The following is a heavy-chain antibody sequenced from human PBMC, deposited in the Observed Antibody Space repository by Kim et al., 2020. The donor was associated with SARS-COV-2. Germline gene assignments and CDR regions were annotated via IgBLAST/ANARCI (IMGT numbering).Heavy chain of an antibody. CDR3: ARDFTDYGDYGVDY. V-gene: IGHV1-18*01. D-gene: IGHD4-17*01. J-gene: IGHJ4*02. Sequence: AQKLQGRVTTTTDTSTSTAYMELRSLRSDDTAVYYCARDFTDYGDYGVDYWGQGTLVTVSS.